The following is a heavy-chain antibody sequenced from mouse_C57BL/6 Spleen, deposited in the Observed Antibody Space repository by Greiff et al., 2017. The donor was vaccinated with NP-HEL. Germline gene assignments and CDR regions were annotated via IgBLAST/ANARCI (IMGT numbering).Heavy chain of an antibody. Sequence: VQLQQPGAELVKPGASVKLSCKASGYTFTSYWMHWVKQRPGQGLEWIGMIHPNSGSTNYNEKFKSKATLTVDKSSSTAYMQLSSLTSEDSAVYYGARGWDGYPAWFAYWGQGTLVTVSA. V-gene: IGHV1-64*01. CDR1: GYTFTSYW. CDR2: IHPNSGST. CDR3: ARGWDGYPAWFAY. D-gene: IGHD2-3*01. J-gene: IGHJ3*01.